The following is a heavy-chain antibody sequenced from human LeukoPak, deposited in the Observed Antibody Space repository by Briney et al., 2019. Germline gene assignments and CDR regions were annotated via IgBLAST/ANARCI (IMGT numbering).Heavy chain of an antibody. Sequence: QPGRSLRLSCAASGFTFSSYGMYWVRQAPGKGLEWVAVIWYDGSNKYYADSVKGRFTISRDNSKNTLYLQMNSLRAEDTAVYYCAKDEFLGSSWSFDYWGQGTLVTVSS. CDR2: IWYDGSNK. D-gene: IGHD6-13*01. V-gene: IGHV3-33*06. J-gene: IGHJ4*02. CDR3: AKDEFLGSSWSFDY. CDR1: GFTFSSYG.